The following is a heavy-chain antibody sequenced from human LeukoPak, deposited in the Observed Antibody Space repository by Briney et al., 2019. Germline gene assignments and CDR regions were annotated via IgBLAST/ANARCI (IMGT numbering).Heavy chain of an antibody. CDR1: GFTLNSYG. J-gene: IGHJ4*02. Sequence: PGGSLRLSCVASGFTLNSYGMHWVRQSPGKGLEWVAVISYDEVTKHYIDSVKGRFTISRDNSKNTVYLEMNSLRLEDTAVYYCVYCSGGNCYYTVRGWTYWGQGTLVTVSS. CDR2: ISYDEVTK. CDR3: VYCSGGNCYYTVRGWTY. V-gene: IGHV3-30*03. D-gene: IGHD2-15*01.